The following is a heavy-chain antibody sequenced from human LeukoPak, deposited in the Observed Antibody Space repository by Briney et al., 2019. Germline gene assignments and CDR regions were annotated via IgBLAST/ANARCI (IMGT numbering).Heavy chain of an antibody. CDR2: IYSGGVT. CDR3: ARVRAGTYSSNNWFDP. D-gene: IGHD6-19*01. CDR1: GLTVSSNY. Sequence: GSLRLSCAASGLTVSSNYLAWVRQPPGKGLEWVSIIYSGGVTNNADSVKGRFTISRGTANNTVYLQMNGLRVEDTAVYYCARVRAGTYSSNNWFDPWGQGTLVTVSS. V-gene: IGHV3-53*01. J-gene: IGHJ5*02.